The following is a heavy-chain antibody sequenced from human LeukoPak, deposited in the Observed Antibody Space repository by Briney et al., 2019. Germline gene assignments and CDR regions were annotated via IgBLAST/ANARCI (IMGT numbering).Heavy chain of an antibody. CDR3: ARTRIAASSSWYGWFDP. Sequence: PSETLSLTCTVSGGSITSSTYFWGWIRQPPGKGLEWIGSIHSSGSMYFNPSLKSRVTISVDTSKNQFSLKLSSVTAADTAVYYCARTRIAASSSWYGWFDPWGQGTLVTVSS. J-gene: IGHJ5*02. CDR2: IHSSGSM. CDR1: GGSITSSTYF. V-gene: IGHV4-39*01. D-gene: IGHD6-13*01.